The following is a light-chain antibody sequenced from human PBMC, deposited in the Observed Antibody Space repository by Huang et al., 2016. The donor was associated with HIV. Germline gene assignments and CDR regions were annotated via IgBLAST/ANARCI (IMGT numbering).Light chain of an antibody. V-gene: IGKV1-33*01. J-gene: IGKJ2*01. CDR2: DAS. CDR3: QQYDNRHT. CDR1: QDISNY. Sequence: DIQMTQSPSSLSASVGDRVTITCQASQDISNYLNWYQQKPGKAPKLLIYDASNLETGVPSRFSGRRSGTHFTFTINNLQPEDIATYYCQQYDNRHTFGQGTKLEIK.